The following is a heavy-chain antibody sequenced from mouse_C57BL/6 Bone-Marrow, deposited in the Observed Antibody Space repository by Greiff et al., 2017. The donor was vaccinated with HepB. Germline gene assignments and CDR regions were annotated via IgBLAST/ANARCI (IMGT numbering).Heavy chain of an antibody. Sequence: VQLQESGAELARPGASVKLSCKASGYTFTSYGISWVKQRTGQGLEWIGEIYPRSGNTYYNEKFKGKATLTADKSSSTAYMERRSLTSEDSAVYFCARSDYYGSSRDFDYWGQGTTLTVSS. D-gene: IGHD1-1*01. CDR1: GYTFTSYG. CDR2: IYPRSGNT. V-gene: IGHV1-81*01. CDR3: ARSDYYGSSRDFDY. J-gene: IGHJ2*01.